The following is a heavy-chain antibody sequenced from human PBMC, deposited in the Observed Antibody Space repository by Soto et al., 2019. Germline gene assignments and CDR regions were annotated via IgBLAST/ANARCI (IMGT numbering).Heavy chain of an antibody. CDR3: AREGTHYYDSSGLFDY. D-gene: IGHD3-22*01. V-gene: IGHV1-69*01. CDR2: IIPIFGTA. J-gene: IGHJ4*02. CDR1: GGTFSSYA. Sequence: QVQLVQSGAEVKKPGSSVKVSCKASGGTFSSYAISWVRQAPGQGLEWMGGIIPIFGTANYAQKFQGRVTITADESTSTAYMERSSLRSEDTAVYYCAREGTHYYDSSGLFDYWGQGTLVTVSS.